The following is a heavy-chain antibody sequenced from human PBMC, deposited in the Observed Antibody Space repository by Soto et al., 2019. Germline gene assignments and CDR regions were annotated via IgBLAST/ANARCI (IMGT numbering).Heavy chain of an antibody. Sequence: SVKVSCKASGGTFSSYAISWVRQAPGRGLEWMGGIIPIFGTANYAQKFQGRVTITADESTSTAYMELSSLRSEDTAVYYCAREGQVGATSFDYYYGMDVWGQGTTVTVSS. CDR3: AREGQVGATSFDYYYGMDV. D-gene: IGHD1-26*01. V-gene: IGHV1-69*13. CDR2: IIPIFGTA. CDR1: GGTFSSYA. J-gene: IGHJ6*02.